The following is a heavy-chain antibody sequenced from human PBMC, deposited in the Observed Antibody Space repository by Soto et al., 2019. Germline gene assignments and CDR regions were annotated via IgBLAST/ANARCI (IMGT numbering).Heavy chain of an antibody. CDR1: GDSISSYY. CDR3: ARGWDYYGSGSYYPPFDY. CDR2: IYYSGST. V-gene: IGHV4-59*01. D-gene: IGHD3-10*01. J-gene: IGHJ4*02. Sequence: PSETLSLTCAVSGDSISSYYWSWIRQPPGKGLEWIGYIYYSGSTNYNPSLKSRVTISVDTSKNQFSLKLSSVTAADTAVYYCARGWDYYGSGSYYPPFDYWGQGTLVTVSS.